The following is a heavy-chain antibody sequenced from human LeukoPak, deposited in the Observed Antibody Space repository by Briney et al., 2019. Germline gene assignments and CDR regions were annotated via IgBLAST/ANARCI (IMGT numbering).Heavy chain of an antibody. Sequence: SETLSLTCTVSGGSISSYYWSWIRQPAGKGLEWIGRIYTSGSTNYNPSLKSRVTMSVDTSKSQFSLKLSSVTAADTAVYYCARGYCSGGSCRQFDPWGQGTLVTVSS. D-gene: IGHD2-15*01. V-gene: IGHV4-4*07. CDR2: IYTSGST. J-gene: IGHJ5*02. CDR1: GGSISSYY. CDR3: ARGYCSGGSCRQFDP.